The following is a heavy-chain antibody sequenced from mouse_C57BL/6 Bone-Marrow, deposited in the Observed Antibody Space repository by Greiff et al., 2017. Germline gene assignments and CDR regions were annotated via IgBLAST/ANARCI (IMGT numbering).Heavy chain of an antibody. D-gene: IGHD1-1*01. Sequence: VKLQESGAELVRPGASVTLSCKASGYTFTDYEMHWVKQTPVHGLEWIGAIDPETGGTAYNQKFKGKAILTADKSSSTAYMELRSMTSEDSAVYYCTRSREYGSRGFDYWGQGTTLTVSS. CDR1: GYTFTDYE. J-gene: IGHJ2*01. V-gene: IGHV1-15*01. CDR3: TRSREYGSRGFDY. CDR2: IDPETGGT.